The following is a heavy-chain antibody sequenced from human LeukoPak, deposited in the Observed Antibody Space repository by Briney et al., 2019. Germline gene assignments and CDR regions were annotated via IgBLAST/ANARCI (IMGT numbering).Heavy chain of an antibody. V-gene: IGHV3-33*01. J-gene: IGHJ4*02. D-gene: IGHD6-13*01. CDR2: IWYDGSNQ. CDR3: ARDPIAAVRFDY. CDR1: GFTFNTYG. Sequence: GGSLRLSCAASGFTFNTYGMHWVRQAPGKGLEWVAVIWYDGSNQYYTDSVRGRFTISRDNSKNTLYLQMNSLRAEDTAVYYCARDPIAAVRFDYWGQGTLVTVSS.